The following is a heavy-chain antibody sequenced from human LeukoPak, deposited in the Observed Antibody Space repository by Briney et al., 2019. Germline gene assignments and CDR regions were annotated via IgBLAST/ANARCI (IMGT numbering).Heavy chain of an antibody. CDR1: GFTFSSYW. CDR2: INSDGSST. CDR3: ARASAETYYYGSGSDF. Sequence: GGSLRLSRAASGFTFSSYWMHWVRQAPGKGLVWVSRINSDGSSTSYADSVKGRFTISRDNAKNTLYLQMNSLRAEDTAVYYCARASAETYYYGSGSDFWGQGTLVTVSS. D-gene: IGHD3-10*01. J-gene: IGHJ4*02. V-gene: IGHV3-74*01.